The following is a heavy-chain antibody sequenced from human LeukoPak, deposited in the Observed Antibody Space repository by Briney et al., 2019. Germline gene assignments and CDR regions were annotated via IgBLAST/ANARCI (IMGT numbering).Heavy chain of an antibody. D-gene: IGHD2-15*01. Sequence: ASVKVSCKASGNTFTGYYMHWVRQAPGQGLEWMGWINPNSGGTNYAQKFQGRVTMTRDTSISSAYMELSRLRSDDTAVYYCARRPQHCRGGACYDWGQGTLVTVSS. CDR1: GNTFTGYY. V-gene: IGHV1-2*02. CDR2: INPNSGGT. J-gene: IGHJ4*02. CDR3: ARRPQHCRGGACYD.